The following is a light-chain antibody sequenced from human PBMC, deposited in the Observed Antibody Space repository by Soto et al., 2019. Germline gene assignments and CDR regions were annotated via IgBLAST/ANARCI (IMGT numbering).Light chain of an antibody. Sequence: EIVLTHYRATLSVSPWETVALSGRASQSVRTNLAWNQHKPGQSPRLLISDASNRATGIPARFSGSGSGTDFTLTISSLEPEDFAVYYCQHRSEWPVSFGQGTRLEIK. V-gene: IGKV3-11*01. CDR2: DAS. CDR1: QSVRTN. J-gene: IGKJ5*01. CDR3: QHRSEWPVS.